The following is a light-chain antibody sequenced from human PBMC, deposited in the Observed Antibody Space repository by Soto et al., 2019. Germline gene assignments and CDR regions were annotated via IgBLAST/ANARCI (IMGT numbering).Light chain of an antibody. V-gene: IGKV1-5*01. CDR2: DAS. Sequence: DIQMTQSPSTLSASVGDRVTITCRASQNINSWLAWYQQKPGKAPNLLIYDASTLESGVPSRFSGSGSGTEFTLAISRLQPDDFATYFCQQYNSYSFTFGPGTKVDIK. CDR3: QQYNSYSFT. J-gene: IGKJ3*01. CDR1: QNINSW.